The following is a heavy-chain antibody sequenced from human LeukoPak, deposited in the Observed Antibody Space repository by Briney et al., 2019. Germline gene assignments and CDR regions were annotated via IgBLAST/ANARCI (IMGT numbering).Heavy chain of an antibody. CDR2: IHYDGSNK. CDR1: GFTFSSYG. J-gene: IGHJ4*02. D-gene: IGHD6-19*01. Sequence: PGGSLRLSCAASGFTFSSYGMHWVRQAPGKGLEWVAFIHYDGSNKYYADSVKGRFTISRDNSKNTLYLQMNSLRAEDTAVYYCAKGASSGFTRYFDYWGQGTLVTVSS. V-gene: IGHV3-30*02. CDR3: AKGASSGFTRYFDY.